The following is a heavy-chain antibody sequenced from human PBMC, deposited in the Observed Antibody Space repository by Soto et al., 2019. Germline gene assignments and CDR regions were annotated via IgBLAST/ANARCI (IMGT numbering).Heavy chain of an antibody. V-gene: IGHV3-49*04. CDR1: GFNFAAYT. Sequence: PVGSLRLSCSASGFNFAAYTMSWVRLTPGKGLEWVGFIRRIAYGGTTDYAASVKGRFTISRDDSRKIVYLQMSRLKIEDTAVYYCSRSLAIDFDSWGQGTLVTVS. CDR3: SRSLAIDFDS. CDR2: IRRIAYGGTT. J-gene: IGHJ4*02.